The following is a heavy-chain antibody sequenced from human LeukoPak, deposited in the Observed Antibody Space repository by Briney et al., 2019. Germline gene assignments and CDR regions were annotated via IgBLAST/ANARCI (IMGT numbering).Heavy chain of an antibody. J-gene: IGHJ3*02. Sequence: SETLSLTCTVSGVSISSGDYYWSWIRQPPGKGLEWIGYIYYSGSTYYSPSLKSRVNISVDTSKNQFSLWLTSVTAADTAIFYCARRTTGTTGVFDIWGQGTMVTVSS. CDR1: GVSISSGDYY. V-gene: IGHV4-30-4*01. D-gene: IGHD1-1*01. CDR2: IYYSGST. CDR3: ARRTTGTTGVFDI.